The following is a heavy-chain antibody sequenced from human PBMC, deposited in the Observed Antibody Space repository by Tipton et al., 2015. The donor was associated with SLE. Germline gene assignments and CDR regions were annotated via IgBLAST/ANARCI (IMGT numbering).Heavy chain of an antibody. J-gene: IGHJ4*02. Sequence: TLSLTCTVSGGSISSSSYYWGWIRQPPGKGLEWIGSIYYSGSTYYNPSLKSRVTISVDTSKNQFSPKLSSVTAADTAVYYCARSHHDILEVDYWGQGTLVTVSS. CDR1: GGSISSSSYY. D-gene: IGHD3-9*01. V-gene: IGHV4-39*07. CDR2: IYYSGST. CDR3: ARSHHDILEVDY.